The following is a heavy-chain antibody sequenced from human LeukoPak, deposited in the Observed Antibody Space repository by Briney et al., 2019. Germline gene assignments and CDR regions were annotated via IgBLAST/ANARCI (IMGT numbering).Heavy chain of an antibody. V-gene: IGHV3-21*01. CDR3: ARDPPLGYCSSSSCPHLDY. CDR2: ISSSSSFI. Sequence: PGGSLRLSCAASGFTFSSYAMSWVRQAPGKGLEWVSSISSSSSFIYYADSVKGRFTISRDNAKNSLYLQMNSLRAEDTAVYYCARDPPLGYCSSSSCPHLDYWGQGTLVTVSS. J-gene: IGHJ4*02. D-gene: IGHD2-2*01. CDR1: GFTFSSYA.